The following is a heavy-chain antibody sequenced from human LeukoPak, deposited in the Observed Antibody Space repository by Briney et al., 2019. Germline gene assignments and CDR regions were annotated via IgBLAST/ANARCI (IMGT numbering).Heavy chain of an antibody. CDR1: GFTFSSYG. Sequence: GGSLRLSCAASGFTFSSYGMHWVRQAPGKGLEWVAFIRYDGSNKYYADSVKGRFTISRDKSKNTLYLQMNSLRAEDTAVYYCARDGSGEGYYYGSGSLDYWGQGTLVTVSS. V-gene: IGHV3-30*02. CDR3: ARDGSGEGYYYGSGSLDY. CDR2: IRYDGSNK. D-gene: IGHD3-10*01. J-gene: IGHJ4*02.